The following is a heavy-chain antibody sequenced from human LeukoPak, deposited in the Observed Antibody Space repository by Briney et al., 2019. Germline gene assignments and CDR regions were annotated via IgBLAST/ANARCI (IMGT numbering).Heavy chain of an antibody. CDR2: IRYDGSNK. CDR1: GFTFSSYG. J-gene: IGHJ3*02. Sequence: PGGSLRLSXAASGFTFSSYGMHWVRQAPGKGLEWVAFIRYDGSNKYYADSVKGRFTISRDNSKNTLYLQMNSLRAEDTAVYYCAKDRGRSYRNAFDIWGQGTMVTVSS. D-gene: IGHD1-26*01. CDR3: AKDRGRSYRNAFDI. V-gene: IGHV3-30*02.